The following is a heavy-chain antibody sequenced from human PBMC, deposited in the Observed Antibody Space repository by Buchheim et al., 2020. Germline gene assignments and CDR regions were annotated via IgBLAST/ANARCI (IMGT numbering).Heavy chain of an antibody. CDR2: IKSKTDGGTI. D-gene: IGHD5-12*01. CDR3: TAENGHDFDWEGGRHYYYYGMHV. CDR1: GFTFTNAW. J-gene: IGHJ6*02. V-gene: IGHV3-15*01. Sequence: EVQLVESGGGLVKPGGSLGLSCAASGFTFTNAWMNWVRQAPGKGLEWVGRIKSKTDGGTIDYAAPVKGRFTISRDDSENMQYLQMNSLEPEDTAVYYCTAENGHDFDWEGGRHYYYYGMHVWGQGTT.